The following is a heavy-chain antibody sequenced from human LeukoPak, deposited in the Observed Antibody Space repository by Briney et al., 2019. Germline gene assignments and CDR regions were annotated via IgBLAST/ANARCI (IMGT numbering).Heavy chain of an antibody. CDR2: INSDGSGA. CDR3: TSRNGSGDY. V-gene: IGHV3-74*01. D-gene: IGHD3-10*01. J-gene: IGHJ4*02. CDR1: GFSFSTYW. Sequence: GGSLRLSCAASGFSFSTYWIHWVRQAPGKGLEWVSRINSDGSGATHADSVKGRFTISRDNAKNTVYLQMNSLRVEDTAVYFCTSRNGSGDYWGQGTPVTVSS.